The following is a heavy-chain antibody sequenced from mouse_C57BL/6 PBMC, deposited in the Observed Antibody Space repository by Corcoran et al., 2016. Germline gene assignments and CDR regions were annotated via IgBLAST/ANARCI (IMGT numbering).Heavy chain of an antibody. CDR2: IYPGDGDT. CDR3: ARRNYYGSSYCYFDV. CDR1: GYAFSSYW. V-gene: IGHV1-80*01. Sequence: QVQLQKSGAELVKPGASVKISCKASGYAFSSYWMTWVKQRPGKGLEWIGQIYPGDGDTNYNGKFKGKATLTADKSSSTAYMQLSSLTSEDSAVYFCARRNYYGSSYCYFDVWGTGTTVTVSS. D-gene: IGHD1-1*01. J-gene: IGHJ1*03.